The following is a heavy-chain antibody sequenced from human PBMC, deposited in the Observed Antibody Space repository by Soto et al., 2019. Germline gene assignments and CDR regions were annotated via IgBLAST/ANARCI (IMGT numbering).Heavy chain of an antibody. V-gene: IGHV3-11*01. CDR1: GFTFSDYY. Sequence: GGSLRLSCAASGFTFSDYYMSWIRQAPGKGLEWVSYISSSGSTIYYADSVKGRFTISRDNAKNSLYLQMNSLRAEDTAVYYCARSTLIVAVPAAFDPWGQGTLVTVSS. CDR3: ARSTLIVAVPAAFDP. CDR2: ISSSGSTI. D-gene: IGHD2-2*01. J-gene: IGHJ5*02.